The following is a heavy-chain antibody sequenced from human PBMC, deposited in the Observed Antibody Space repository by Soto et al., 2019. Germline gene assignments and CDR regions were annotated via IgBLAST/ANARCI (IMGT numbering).Heavy chain of an antibody. V-gene: IGHV4-59*01. J-gene: IGHJ4*02. CDR2: IYYSGGT. CDR1: GGSISTYY. CDR3: ASTATVKSRFDY. Sequence: SETLSLTCTVSGGSISTYYWSWIRQPPGKGLEWIGYIYYSGGTNYNPSLKSRVTISVDTSKNQFSLKLSSVTAADTAVYYCASTATVKSRFDYWGQGTLVTVSS. D-gene: IGHD5-18*01.